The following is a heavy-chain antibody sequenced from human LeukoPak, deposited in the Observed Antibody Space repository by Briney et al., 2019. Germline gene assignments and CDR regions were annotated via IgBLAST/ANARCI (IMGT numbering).Heavy chain of an antibody. CDR2: IKQDGTEI. J-gene: IGHJ4*02. Sequence: GGSLRLSCAASGFTFNNYWMTWFRQAPGKGLEWVANIKQDGTEIFYVDSVRGRFTISRDNSKNTLYLQMNSLRAEDTAVYYCARDLHGRRDYWGQGTLVTVSS. D-gene: IGHD5-24*01. CDR3: ARDLHGRRDY. CDR1: GFTFNNYW. V-gene: IGHV3-7*03.